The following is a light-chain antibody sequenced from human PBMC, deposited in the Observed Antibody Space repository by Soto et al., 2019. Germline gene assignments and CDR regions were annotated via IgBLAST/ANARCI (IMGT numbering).Light chain of an antibody. Sequence: QSVLTQPASVSGSPGQSITISCTGTSSDVGSYNLVSWYQQHPGKAPKLMIYEVSKRPSGVSNRFSGSKSGNTASLTISGLQAEDEADYYCCSYAGSSTVGFGTGTKVTVL. CDR2: EVS. CDR1: SSDVGSYNL. CDR3: CSYAGSSTVG. V-gene: IGLV2-23*02. J-gene: IGLJ1*01.